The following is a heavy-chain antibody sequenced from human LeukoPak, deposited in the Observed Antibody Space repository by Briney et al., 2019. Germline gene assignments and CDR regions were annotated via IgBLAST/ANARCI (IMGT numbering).Heavy chain of an antibody. V-gene: IGHV3-21*01. Sequence: GGSLRLSCAASGFTFSSYSMNWVRQAPGKGLEWVSSISSSSSYIYYADSVKGRFTISRDNAKNSLYLQMNSLRAEDTAVYYCARASLPGAFDIWGQGTMVTVSS. D-gene: IGHD1-14*01. CDR1: GFTFSSYS. J-gene: IGHJ3*02. CDR2: ISSSSSYI. CDR3: ARASLPGAFDI.